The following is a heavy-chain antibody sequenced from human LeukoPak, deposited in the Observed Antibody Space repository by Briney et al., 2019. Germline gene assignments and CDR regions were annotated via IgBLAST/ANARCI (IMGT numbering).Heavy chain of an antibody. CDR1: GYSISSGYY. V-gene: IGHV4-38-2*02. D-gene: IGHD3-10*01. CDR3: ARDQRVELSRGRVYYDYMDV. CDR2: IYHSGST. J-gene: IGHJ6*03. Sequence: SETLSLTCTVSGYSISSGYYWGWIRQPPGKGLEWIGSIYHSGSTYYNPSLKSRVTISVDTSKNQFSLKLSSVTAADTAVYYCARDQRVELSRGRVYYDYMDVWGKGTTVTISS.